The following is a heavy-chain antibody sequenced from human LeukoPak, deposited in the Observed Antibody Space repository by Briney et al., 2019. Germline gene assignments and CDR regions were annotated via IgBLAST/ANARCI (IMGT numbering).Heavy chain of an antibody. CDR2: IYPGDSET. Sequence: GESLKISCQGSGYSFTNYWIGWVRQMPGKGLEYMAIIYPGDSETRYSPSFQGQVTISADKSINTTYLQWSNLKASDTAVYYCARRAFGVVPLDFWGQGTLVSVSS. J-gene: IGHJ4*02. D-gene: IGHD3-3*01. CDR1: GYSFTNYW. V-gene: IGHV5-51*01. CDR3: ARRAFGVVPLDF.